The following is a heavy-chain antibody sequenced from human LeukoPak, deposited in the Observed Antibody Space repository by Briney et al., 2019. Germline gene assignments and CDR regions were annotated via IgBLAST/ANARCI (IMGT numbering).Heavy chain of an antibody. CDR3: AREGDYGDYSKSFYYMDV. CDR1: GGYIGSYY. D-gene: IGHD4-17*01. V-gene: IGHV4-4*07. CDR2: IYTSENT. J-gene: IGHJ6*03. Sequence: SETLTLTCTVSGGYIGSYYWSWIRQPAGKGLEWIGRIYTSENTDYNPSLKSRVTMSVDMSTSQFSLRLTSVTAADTAVYYCAREGDYGDYSKSFYYMDVWGKGTTVTVSS.